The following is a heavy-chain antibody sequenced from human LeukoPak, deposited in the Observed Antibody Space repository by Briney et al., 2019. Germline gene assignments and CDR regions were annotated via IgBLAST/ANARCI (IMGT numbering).Heavy chain of an antibody. CDR3: AGLGIAVAGRLFDY. D-gene: IGHD6-19*01. J-gene: IGHJ4*02. CDR1: GGSFSGYY. V-gene: IGHV4-34*01. CDR2: INHSGST. Sequence: KPSETLSLTCAVYGGSFSGYYWSWIRQPPGKGLEWIGEINHSGSTNYNPSLKSRVTISVDTSKNQFSLKLSSVTAADTAVYYCAGLGIAVAGRLFDYWGQGTLVTVSS.